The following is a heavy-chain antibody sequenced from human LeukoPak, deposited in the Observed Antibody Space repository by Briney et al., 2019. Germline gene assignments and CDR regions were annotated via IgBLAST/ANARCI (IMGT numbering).Heavy chain of an antibody. CDR2: ISNTGSVI. V-gene: IGHV3-48*04. CDR3: AKARVYYYYYYGMDV. Sequence: GGSLRLSCAASGSTFSSHTMNWVRQAPGKGLEWISYISNTGSVIYYADSVKGRFTISRDNAKNSLYLQMNSLRAEDTAVYYCAKARVYYYYYYGMDVWGQGTTVTVSS. CDR1: GSTFSSHT. J-gene: IGHJ6*02.